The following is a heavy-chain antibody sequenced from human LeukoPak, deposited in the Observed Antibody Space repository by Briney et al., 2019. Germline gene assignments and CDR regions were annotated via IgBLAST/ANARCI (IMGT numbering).Heavy chain of an antibody. CDR1: GDSVSSNSAA. J-gene: IGHJ4*02. CDR3: ARAAYDFWSGYYSFDY. V-gene: IGHV6-1*01. D-gene: IGHD3-3*01. CDR2: TYYRSKWYN. Sequence: SQTLSLTCAISGDSVSSNSAAWNWIRQSPSRGLEWLGRTYYRSKWYNDYAVSVKSRITINPDTSKNQFSLQLNSVTLEDTAVYYCARAAYDFWSGYYSFDYWGQGTLVTVSS.